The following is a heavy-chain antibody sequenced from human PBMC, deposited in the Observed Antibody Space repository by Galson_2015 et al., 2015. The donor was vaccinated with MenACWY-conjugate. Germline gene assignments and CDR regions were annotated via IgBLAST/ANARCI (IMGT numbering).Heavy chain of an antibody. CDR2: FDPEDGET. V-gene: IGHV1-24*01. Sequence: SVKVSCKASGYTLTDLSMHWVRQAPGKGLEWMGGFDPEDGETIYAQKFQGRVTMTDDTSTDTAYLVLSSLRSEDTAVYYCATRENCSDGRWTVFIDFWGQGTMVTVSS. J-gene: IGHJ3*01. CDR1: GYTLTDLS. CDR3: ATRENCSDGRWTVFIDF. D-gene: IGHD2-15*01.